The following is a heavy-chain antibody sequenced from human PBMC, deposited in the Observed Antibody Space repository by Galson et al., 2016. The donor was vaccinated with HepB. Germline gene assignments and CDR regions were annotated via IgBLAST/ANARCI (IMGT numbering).Heavy chain of an antibody. V-gene: IGHV3-23*01. D-gene: IGHD4/OR15-4a*01. CDR2: ISPSGWSS. CDR3: ARHLRVGSGAHRDVFDI. Sequence: SLRLSCAASGFTFGSYAMTWVRQAPGKGLTWVSSISPSGWSSHNADSVKGRFTTSRDNSKFTLYLQMNSLRAEDTAVYYCARHLRVGSGAHRDVFDIWGRGTMASVSS. CDR1: GFTFGSYA. J-gene: IGHJ3*02.